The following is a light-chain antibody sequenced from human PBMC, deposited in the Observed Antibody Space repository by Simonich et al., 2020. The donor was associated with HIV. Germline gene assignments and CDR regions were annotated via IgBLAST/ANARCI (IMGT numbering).Light chain of an antibody. J-gene: IGKJ2*01. CDR1: QLINSW. CDR2: KAS. V-gene: IGKV1-5*03. Sequence: DIQMTQSPSTLSASVGDRVTITFRASQLINSWLAWSQQKPGKAPKLLIYKASSLESGVPSRFSGSGSGTEFTLTISSLQPDDFATYYCQQYNSYSYTFGQGTKLEIK. CDR3: QQYNSYSYT.